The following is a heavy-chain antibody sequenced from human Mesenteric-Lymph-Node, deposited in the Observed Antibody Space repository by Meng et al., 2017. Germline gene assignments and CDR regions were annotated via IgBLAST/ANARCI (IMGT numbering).Heavy chain of an antibody. Sequence: GESLKISCAASGFTFSNYAMSWVRQAPGKGLEWVSAISGSGGSTYYADSVKGRFTLSRDNSKNTLYLQMNSLRPEDTAVYFCARQDTSGYAYWGQGALVTVSS. CDR1: GFTFSNYA. CDR2: ISGSGGST. J-gene: IGHJ4*02. CDR3: ARQDTSGYAY. V-gene: IGHV3-23*01. D-gene: IGHD3-22*01.